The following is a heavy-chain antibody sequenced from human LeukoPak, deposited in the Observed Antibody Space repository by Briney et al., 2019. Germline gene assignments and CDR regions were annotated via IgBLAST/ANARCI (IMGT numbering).Heavy chain of an antibody. V-gene: IGHV1-18*01. J-gene: IGHJ4*02. D-gene: IGHD6-13*01. Sequence: ASVTVSCKASGYTFTSYGISWVRQAPGQGLEWMGWISAYNGNTNYAQKLQGRVTMTTDTSTSTAYMELRSLRSDDTAVYYCARDLARSRQQLVPLGYWGQGTLVTVSS. CDR3: ARDLARSRQQLVPLGY. CDR2: ISAYNGNT. CDR1: GYTFTSYG.